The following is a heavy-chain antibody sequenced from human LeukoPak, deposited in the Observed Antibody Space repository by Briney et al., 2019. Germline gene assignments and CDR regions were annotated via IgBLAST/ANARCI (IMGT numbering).Heavy chain of an antibody. V-gene: IGHV1-69*05. J-gene: IGHJ4*02. Sequence: ASVKVSCRASGGTFSSYAISWVRQAPGQGLEWMGRIIPIFGTANYAQKFQGRVTITTDESTSTAYMELSSLRSEDTAVYYCARDRVHYYDSSGDPEDDYWGQGTLVTVSS. CDR1: GGTFSSYA. CDR3: ARDRVHYYDSSGDPEDDY. D-gene: IGHD3-22*01. CDR2: IIPIFGTA.